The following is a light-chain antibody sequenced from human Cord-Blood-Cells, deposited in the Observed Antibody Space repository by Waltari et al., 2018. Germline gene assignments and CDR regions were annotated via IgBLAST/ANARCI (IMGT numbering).Light chain of an antibody. CDR3: QKYNSAPFP. Sequence: DIQMTQSPSSLSASVGDRVTITCRASQGISHYLAWYQQKPGQVPTLLIYAASTLQSRVPSRFSCSRSGTDFTLTISSLQPEDGATYYCQKYNSAPFPFGPRAKVDI. V-gene: IGKV1-27*01. CDR1: QGISHY. J-gene: IGKJ3*01. CDR2: AAS.